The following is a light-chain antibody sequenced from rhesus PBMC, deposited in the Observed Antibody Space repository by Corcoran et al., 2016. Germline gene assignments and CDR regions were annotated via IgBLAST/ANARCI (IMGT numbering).Light chain of an antibody. CDR3: GQGTNVPYS. Sequence: DVVMTQSPLSLPITPGQPASISCRSSQSLVHSNGNTYLSWYQQKPGQSPRRLIYQVSNRDSGVPDRFSGCGAGSDFTLKISRVEAEDVVVYYCGQGTNVPYSFGQGTKVEIK. J-gene: IGKJ2*01. CDR1: QSLVHSNGNTY. CDR2: QVS. V-gene: IGKV2-65*01.